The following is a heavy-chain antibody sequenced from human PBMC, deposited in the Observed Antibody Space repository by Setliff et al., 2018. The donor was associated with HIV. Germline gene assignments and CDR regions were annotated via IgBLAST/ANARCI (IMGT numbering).Heavy chain of an antibody. CDR1: GGTFSNYG. Sequence: SVKVSCKASGGTFSNYGITWVRQAPGQGLEWMARIIPFFGARNYAQKFQGRVTITADESTSTAYMELSSLISEDTAVYYCARGAPKTIQYTNWFDPWGPGTLVTVSS. D-gene: IGHD4-4*01. CDR2: IIPFFGAR. J-gene: IGHJ5*02. CDR3: ARGAPKTIQYTNWFDP. V-gene: IGHV1-69*13.